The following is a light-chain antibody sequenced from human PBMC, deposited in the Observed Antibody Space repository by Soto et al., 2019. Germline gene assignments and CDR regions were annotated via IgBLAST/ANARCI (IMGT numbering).Light chain of an antibody. CDR2: DAS. J-gene: IGKJ1*01. CDR3: QQYNSYSWK. V-gene: IGKV1-5*01. Sequence: DIQMTQSPSTLSASVGDRVIITCRASQSISDYLAWYQQKPGKAPKLLIYDASSLESGVPSRFNGSGSGTEFTLTISSLQPDDFATYYCQQYNSYSWKFGQGTKGDIK. CDR1: QSISDY.